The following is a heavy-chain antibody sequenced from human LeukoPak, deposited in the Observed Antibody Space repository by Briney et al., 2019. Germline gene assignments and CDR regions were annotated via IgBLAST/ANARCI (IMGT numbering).Heavy chain of an antibody. V-gene: IGHV4-34*01. CDR2: INHSGST. D-gene: IGHD2-2*01. Sequence: SETLSLTCAVYGGSFSGYYWSWIRQPPGKGLEWIGEINHSGSTNYNPSLKSRVTISVDTSKNQFSLKLSSVTAADTAVYYCARRGFYCSSTSCPSVRFYYYYYMDVWGKGTTVTVSS. CDR1: GGSFSGYY. J-gene: IGHJ6*03. CDR3: ARRGFYCSSTSCPSVRFYYYYYMDV.